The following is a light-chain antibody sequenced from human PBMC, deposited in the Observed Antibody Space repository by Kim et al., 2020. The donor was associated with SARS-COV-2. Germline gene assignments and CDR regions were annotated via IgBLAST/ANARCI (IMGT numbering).Light chain of an antibody. CDR2: EVT. CDR1: SSDIDDYNY. CDR3: SSYTSSSGLMV. V-gene: IGLV2-14*01. Sequence: QSALTQPASVSGSPGQSITISCTGTSSDIDDYNYVSWYQQHPGKAPKLTIYEVTKRPSGVSYRFSGSKSGNTASLTISGLQAEDEADYYCSSYTSSSGLMVFGGGTQLTVL. J-gene: IGLJ3*02.